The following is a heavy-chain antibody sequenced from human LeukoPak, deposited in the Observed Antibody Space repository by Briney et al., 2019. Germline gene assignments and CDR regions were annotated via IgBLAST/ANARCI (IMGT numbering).Heavy chain of an antibody. V-gene: IGHV1-18*01. Sequence: ASVKVSCKASGYSFTSYGINWVRQAPGQGLEWMGWISGYNYNTNYAQKFRGRVTMTTDTSTNTVDMELRSLRSDDTAVYYCARGKSVATAPRHPFDYWGQGTLVTVSS. CDR2: ISGYNYNT. D-gene: IGHD5-12*01. CDR1: GYSFTSYG. CDR3: ARGKSVATAPRHPFDY. J-gene: IGHJ4*02.